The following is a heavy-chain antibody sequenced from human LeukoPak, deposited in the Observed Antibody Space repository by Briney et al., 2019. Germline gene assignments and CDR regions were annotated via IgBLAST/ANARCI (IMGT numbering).Heavy chain of an antibody. CDR3: ALLGVGATVFEY. CDR2: IYWDDDK. Sequence: CTVSGYSISSGYYWGWIRPPPGKALEWLALIYWDDDKRYSPSLKSRLTITKDTSKKQVVLTMTNMDPVDTATYYCALLGVGATVFEYWGQGTLVTVSS. J-gene: IGHJ4*02. V-gene: IGHV2-5*02. CDR1: GYSISSGYY. D-gene: IGHD1-26*01.